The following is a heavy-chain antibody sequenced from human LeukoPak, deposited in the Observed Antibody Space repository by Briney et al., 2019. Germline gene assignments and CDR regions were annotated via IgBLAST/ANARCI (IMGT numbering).Heavy chain of an antibody. V-gene: IGHV3-64*01. CDR1: GFTFSSYA. CDR2: ISSNGGST. CDR3: ARDGYFGSDSVTGAGALGDYYMDV. Sequence: GGSLRLSCAASGFTFSSYAMHWVRQAPGKGLEYVSAISSNGGSTYYANSVKGRFTISRDNSKNTLYHQMGSLRAEDMAVYYCARDGYFGSDSVTGAGALGDYYMDVWGKGTTVTVSS. D-gene: IGHD3-9*01. J-gene: IGHJ6*03.